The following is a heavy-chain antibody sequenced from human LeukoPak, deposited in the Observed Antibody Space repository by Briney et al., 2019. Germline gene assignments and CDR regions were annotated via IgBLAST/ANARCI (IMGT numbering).Heavy chain of an antibody. CDR1: GYTFTSYD. Sequence: GASVKVSCKASGYTFTSYDINWVRQATGQGLEWMGWMNPNSGNTGYAQKFQGRVTMTRNTSISTAYMELSSLRSEDTAVYYCARAYSTSSPFDYWGQGTLVTVSS. D-gene: IGHD6-6*01. V-gene: IGHV1-8*01. CDR2: MNPNSGNT. J-gene: IGHJ4*02. CDR3: ARAYSTSSPFDY.